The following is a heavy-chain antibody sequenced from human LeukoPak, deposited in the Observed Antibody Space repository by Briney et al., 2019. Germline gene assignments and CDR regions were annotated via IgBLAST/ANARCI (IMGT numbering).Heavy chain of an antibody. D-gene: IGHD3-22*01. Sequence: ASVKVSCKASGDTFTDYYMHWVRQAPGQGLEWMGWIYPNSGGTNYAQNFQGRVTMTRDTSISTAYMGLSRLRSDDTAVYFCAIGRSGSYLDSWGQGTLVTVSS. V-gene: IGHV1-2*02. CDR3: AIGRSGSYLDS. J-gene: IGHJ4*02. CDR1: GDTFTDYY. CDR2: IYPNSGGT.